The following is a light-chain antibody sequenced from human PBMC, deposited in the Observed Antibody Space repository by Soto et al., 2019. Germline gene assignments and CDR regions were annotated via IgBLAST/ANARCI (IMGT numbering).Light chain of an antibody. CDR1: SSNIGAKH. V-gene: IGLV1-44*01. CDR3: EAWDDSLSGAV. Sequence: QSVLTQPPSASGTPGQRVTISCSGSSSNIGAKHIKWYQQLPGTAPKLLIYNNDQRPSAVPDRVSASKSDTSVSLAISGLQSEDEADYYCEAWDDSLSGAVLGGGTKVTVL. J-gene: IGLJ2*01. CDR2: NND.